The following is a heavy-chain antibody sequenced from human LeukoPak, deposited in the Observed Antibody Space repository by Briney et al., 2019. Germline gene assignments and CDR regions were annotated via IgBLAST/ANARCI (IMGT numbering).Heavy chain of an antibody. CDR1: GFTFSSYS. CDR3: AREICHGSWSPRLDY. V-gene: IGHV3-48*01. D-gene: IGHD3-10*01. CDR2: ISISSASI. J-gene: IGHJ4*02. Sequence: GGSLRLSCAASGFTFSSYSMTWVRQAPGKGLEWVSYISISSASIYYADSVKGRFTISRDTARHSLYLQMNSLRAAHPAVSYCAREICHGSWSPRLDYWGQGTLVTVSS.